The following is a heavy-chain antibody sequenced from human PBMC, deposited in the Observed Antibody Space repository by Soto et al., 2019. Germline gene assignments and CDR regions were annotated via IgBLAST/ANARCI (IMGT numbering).Heavy chain of an antibody. D-gene: IGHD2-15*01. J-gene: IGHJ3*02. CDR2: IDPSDSYT. CDR3: ASGEECSGGSCYSDDAFDI. CDR1: GYSFTSYW. Sequence: RGESLKISCKGSGYSFTSYWISWVRQMPGKGLEWMGRIDPSDSYTNYSPSFQGHVTISADKSISTAYLQWSSLKASDTAMYYCASGEECSGGSCYSDDAFDIWGQGTMVTVSS. V-gene: IGHV5-10-1*01.